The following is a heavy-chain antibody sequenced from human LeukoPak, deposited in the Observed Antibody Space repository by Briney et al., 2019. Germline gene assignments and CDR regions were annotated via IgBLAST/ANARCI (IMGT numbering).Heavy chain of an antibody. CDR2: ISGSGGST. V-gene: IGHV3-23*01. D-gene: IGHD3-10*01. Sequence: GGSLRLSCAASGFTFSSYAMSWVRQAPGKGLEWVSAISGSGGSTYYADSVKGRFTICRDNSKNTLYLQMNSLRAEDTAVYYCANENYYGSGSYYPAFDIWGQGTMVTVSS. J-gene: IGHJ3*02. CDR3: ANENYYGSGSYYPAFDI. CDR1: GFTFSSYA.